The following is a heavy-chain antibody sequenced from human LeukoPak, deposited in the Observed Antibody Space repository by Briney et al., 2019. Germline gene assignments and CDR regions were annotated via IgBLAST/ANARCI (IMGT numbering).Heavy chain of an antibody. CDR3: ARAGRSGSDY. CDR1: GGSFSGYY. J-gene: IGHJ4*02. CDR2: INHSGST. D-gene: IGHD3-3*01. Sequence: SETLSLTCAVYGGSFSGYYWSWIRQPPGKGLEWIGEINHSGSTNYNPSLKSRVTISVDTPKNQFSLKPSSVTAADTAVYYCARAGRSGSDYWGQGTLVTVSS. V-gene: IGHV4-34*01.